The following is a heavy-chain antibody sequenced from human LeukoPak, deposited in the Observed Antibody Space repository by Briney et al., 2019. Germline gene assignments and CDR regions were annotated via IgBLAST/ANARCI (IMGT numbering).Heavy chain of an antibody. CDR2: IIPIFGTA. J-gene: IGHJ6*03. CDR1: GGTFSSYA. CDR3: ARVVDYYYYYMDV. Sequence: SVKVSCKASGGTFSSYAISWVRQAPGQGLEWMGGIIPIFGTANYAQKFQGRVTITTDESTITAYMELSSLRSEDTAVYYCARVVDYYYYYMDVWGKGTTVTVSS. V-gene: IGHV1-69*05. D-gene: IGHD2-15*01.